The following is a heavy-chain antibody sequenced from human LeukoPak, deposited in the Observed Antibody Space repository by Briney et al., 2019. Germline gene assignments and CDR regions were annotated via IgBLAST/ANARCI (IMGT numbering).Heavy chain of an antibody. CDR1: GFTFSSYG. CDR2: ISYDGSNK. J-gene: IGHJ4*02. D-gene: IGHD4-23*01. Sequence: GGSLRLSCAASGFTFSSYGMHWVRQAPGKGLEWVAVISYDGSNKYYADSVKGRFTISRDNSKNTLYLQMNSLRAEDTAVCYCAKDQRGYGGNSDPDYWGQGTLVTVSS. V-gene: IGHV3-30*18. CDR3: AKDQRGYGGNSDPDY.